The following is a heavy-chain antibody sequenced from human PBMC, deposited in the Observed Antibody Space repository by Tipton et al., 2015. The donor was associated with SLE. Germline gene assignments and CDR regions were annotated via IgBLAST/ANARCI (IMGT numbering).Heavy chain of an antibody. J-gene: IGHJ4*02. CDR2: IYGPSRT. CDR1: GFTFKSYA. Sequence: GSLRLSCTASGFTFKSYAMGWVRQSPEKGLEWVSVIYGPSRTHYAGFARGRFIISRDDSKSTLYLQMSSLRIEDTALYYCVKGSGGGLHFNYWGQGALVTVSS. D-gene: IGHD3-16*01. CDR3: VKGSGGGLHFNY. V-gene: IGHV3-23*03.